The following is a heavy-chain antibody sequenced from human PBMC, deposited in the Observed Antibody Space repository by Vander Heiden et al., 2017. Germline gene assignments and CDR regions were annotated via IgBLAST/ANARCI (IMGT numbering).Heavy chain of an antibody. CDR3: ARGYSYVSNWFDP. V-gene: IGHV1-69*01. CDR1: GGTFSSYA. CDR2: IIPIFGTA. J-gene: IGHJ5*02. D-gene: IGHD5-18*01. Sequence: QVQLVQSRGELKKSLSSVKVSCRATGGTFSSYASSWVRQAPGQGLEWMGWIIPIFGTANYAQKFQGRVTITADESTSTAYMELSSLRSEDTAVYYCARGYSYVSNWFDPWGQGTLVTVSS.